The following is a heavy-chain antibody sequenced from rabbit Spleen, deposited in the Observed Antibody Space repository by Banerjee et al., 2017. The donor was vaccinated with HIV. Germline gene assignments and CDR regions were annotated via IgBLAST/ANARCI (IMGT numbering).Heavy chain of an antibody. D-gene: IGHD1-1*01. CDR2: IYTASSGST. V-gene: IGHV1S45*01. J-gene: IGHJ4*01. CDR1: GFSFSSGYD. Sequence: QEQLVESGGRLVQPEGSLTLTSTASGFSFSSGYDMCWVRQAPGKGLVWIACIYTASSGSTYYASWAKGQFPISKTTSTTVTLQMTSLTAADTAAYFCARDGAYYSWYFNLWGPGTLVTVS. CDR3: ARDGAYYSWYFNL.